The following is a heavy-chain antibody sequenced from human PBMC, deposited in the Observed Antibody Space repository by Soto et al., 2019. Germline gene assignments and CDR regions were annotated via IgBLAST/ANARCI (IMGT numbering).Heavy chain of an antibody. V-gene: IGHV1-18*01. Sequence: QVQLVQSGAEAKKPGASVRVSYKASGYTFRNFGHSWLRQAPGQRPEWMGWIAAYNGDTNFAPSLRGRLTMTTDTSTTTVYMELNSLTSDDTAVYYCARDRGTYFDYWGQGTLVTVSS. J-gene: IGHJ4*02. CDR2: IAAYNGDT. CDR1: GYTFRNFG. CDR3: ARDRGTYFDY.